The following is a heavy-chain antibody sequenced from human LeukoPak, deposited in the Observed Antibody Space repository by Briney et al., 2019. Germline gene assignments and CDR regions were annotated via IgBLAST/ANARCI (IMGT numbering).Heavy chain of an antibody. CDR3: AKESSTVRNFDY. V-gene: IGHV3-23*01. D-gene: IGHD4-17*01. CDR2: ISGSGGST. CDR1: GITLSNYG. J-gene: IGHJ4*02. Sequence: GGSLRLSCAVSGITLSNYGMSWVRQAPGKGLEWVSAISGSGGSTYYADSVKGRFTISRDNSKNTLYLQMNSLRAKDTAVYYCAKESSTVRNFDYWGQGTLVTVSS.